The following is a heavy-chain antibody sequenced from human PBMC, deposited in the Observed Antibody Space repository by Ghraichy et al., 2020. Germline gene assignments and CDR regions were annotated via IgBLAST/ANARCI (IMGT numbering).Heavy chain of an antibody. CDR3: ARDDSSGWYSYYYYYYGMDV. CDR1: GFTFSTYW. Sequence: GGSLRLSCAASGFTFSTYWMSWVRQAPGKGLEWVANIKQDGSDKYYVDSVKGRFTISRDNAKNSLYLQMNSLRAEDTAVYYCARDDSSGWYSYYYYYYGMDVWGQGTTVTVSS. CDR2: IKQDGSDK. D-gene: IGHD6-19*01. J-gene: IGHJ6*02. V-gene: IGHV3-7*03.